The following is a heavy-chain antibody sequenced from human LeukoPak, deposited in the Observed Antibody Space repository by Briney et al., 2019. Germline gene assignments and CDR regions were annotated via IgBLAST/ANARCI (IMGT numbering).Heavy chain of an antibody. CDR2: ISDDGSKG. D-gene: IGHD3-3*01. J-gene: IGHJ4*02. V-gene: IGHV3-30*18. CDR3: ANPVPITIFGVVPRVEDYVDY. CDR1: GFSFNSHG. Sequence: GGSLRLPCAASGFSFNSHGMHWVRQAPDKGLEWVAVISDDGSKGYYADSVKGRFTISRENSKNTLYLQMNSLRAEDTAVYYCANPVPITIFGVVPRVEDYVDYWGQGTLVTVSS.